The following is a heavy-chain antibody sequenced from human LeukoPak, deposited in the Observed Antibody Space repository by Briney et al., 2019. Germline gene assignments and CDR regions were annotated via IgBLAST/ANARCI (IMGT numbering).Heavy chain of an antibody. CDR1: GGSISSYY. V-gene: IGHV4-59*01. Sequence: SETLSLTCTGSGGSISSYYWSWIRQPPGKGLEWIGYIYYSGSTNYNPSLKSRVTISVDTTKNQFSLKLSSVTAADTAVYYCARVTYGSSPDYYYYYYMDVWGKGTTVTVS. D-gene: IGHD6-13*01. CDR3: ARVTYGSSPDYYYYYYMDV. J-gene: IGHJ6*03. CDR2: IYYSGST.